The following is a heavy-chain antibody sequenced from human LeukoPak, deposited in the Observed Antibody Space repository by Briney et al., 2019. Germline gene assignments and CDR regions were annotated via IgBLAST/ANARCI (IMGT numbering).Heavy chain of an antibody. CDR2: ISSSSSYI. CDR1: GFTFSSYS. V-gene: IGHV3-21*01. J-gene: IGHJ4*02. Sequence: PGGSLRLSCAASGFTFSSYSMNWVRQAPGRGLEWVSSISSSSSYIYYADSVKGRFTISRDNAKNSLYLQMNSLRAEDTAVYYCARELFGISPVDYWGQGTLVTVSS. CDR3: ARELFGISPVDY. D-gene: IGHD3-3*01.